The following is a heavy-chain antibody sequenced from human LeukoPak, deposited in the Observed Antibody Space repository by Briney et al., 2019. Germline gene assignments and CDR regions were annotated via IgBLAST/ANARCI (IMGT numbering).Heavy chain of an antibody. CDR2: IYYSGST. D-gene: IGHD6-6*01. CDR1: GVSISSYY. V-gene: IGHV4-59*01. CDR3: AIYSSSSGAFDI. J-gene: IGHJ3*02. Sequence: SETLSLTCSVSGVSISSYYWSWIRQPPGKGLEWIRYIYYSGSTSYNPSLKSRVTISVDTSKNQFSLKLSSVTAADTAMYYCAIYSSSSGAFDIWGQGTMVTVSS.